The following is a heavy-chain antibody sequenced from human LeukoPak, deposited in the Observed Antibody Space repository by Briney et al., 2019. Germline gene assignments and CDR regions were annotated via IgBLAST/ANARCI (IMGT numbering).Heavy chain of an antibody. V-gene: IGHV3-7*03. CDR1: GFTFSSYG. Sequence: GGSLRLSCAASGFTFSSYGMHWVRQALGKGLEWVANIKPDGGKKNYVDSVRGRFTISRDNANNLLYLQMNSLRAEDTAVYYCARGSSGGSCYPDPWGQGTLVTVSS. CDR3: ARGSSGGSCYPDP. D-gene: IGHD2-15*01. J-gene: IGHJ5*02. CDR2: IKPDGGKK.